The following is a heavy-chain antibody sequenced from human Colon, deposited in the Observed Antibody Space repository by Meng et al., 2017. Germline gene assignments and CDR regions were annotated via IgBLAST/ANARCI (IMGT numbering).Heavy chain of an antibody. Sequence: ESLRLSCTLSRGSVSSASHYWSWIRQSPGKGLEWIGHVYHSGDTNYNPSLQSRVTLSVDTSKNQFSLKLTSVTAADTAVYYCAKTSSNWFTSYNGMDVWGQGTTVTVSS. CDR2: VYHSGDT. D-gene: IGHD6-13*01. V-gene: IGHV4-61*01. CDR3: AKTSSNWFTSYNGMDV. J-gene: IGHJ6*02. CDR1: RGSVSSASHY.